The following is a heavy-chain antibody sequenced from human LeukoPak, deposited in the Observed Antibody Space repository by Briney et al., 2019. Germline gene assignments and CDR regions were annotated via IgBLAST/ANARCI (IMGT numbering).Heavy chain of an antibody. CDR3: AKDRDDYVWGSYLGAFNI. J-gene: IGHJ3*02. V-gene: IGHV3-23*01. D-gene: IGHD3-16*01. CDR1: GFTFSSYA. Sequence: GSLRLSCAASGFTFSSYAMSWVRQAPGKGLEWVSGISGSDGSTNYADSVKGRFTISRENSKNTLYLQMNSLRAEDTAVYYCAKDRDDYVWGSYLGAFNIWGQGTMVTVSS. CDR2: ISGSDGST.